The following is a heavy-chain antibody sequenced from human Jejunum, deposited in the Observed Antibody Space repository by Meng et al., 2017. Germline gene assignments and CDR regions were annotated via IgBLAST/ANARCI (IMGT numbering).Heavy chain of an antibody. J-gene: IGHJ3*02. Sequence: SWIRQHPGKGLEWIGHIYFTGITYYNPSLKSRLTISVDTSKNQFSLSLSSVTAADTAVYYCARDRGGNYYIDAFNIWGLGTMVTVSS. CDR3: ARDRGGNYYIDAFNI. V-gene: IGHV4-31*02. CDR2: IYFTGIT. D-gene: IGHD1-26*01.